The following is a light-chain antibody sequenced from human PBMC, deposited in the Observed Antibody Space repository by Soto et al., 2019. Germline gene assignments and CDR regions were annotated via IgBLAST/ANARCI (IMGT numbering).Light chain of an antibody. V-gene: IGKV3-20*01. CDR1: QSVSSSY. J-gene: IGKJ4*01. Sequence: EIVLTQSPGTLSLSPGERATLSCRASQSVSSSYLAWYQQKPGQAPRLLIYGASSGATGIPDRFSGSGSGTDFTLTITRLEPEDFAVYYCQHYRTSFGGGTKVEIK. CDR3: QHYRTS. CDR2: GAS.